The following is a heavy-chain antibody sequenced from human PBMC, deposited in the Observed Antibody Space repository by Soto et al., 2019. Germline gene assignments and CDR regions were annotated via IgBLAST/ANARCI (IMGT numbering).Heavy chain of an antibody. V-gene: IGHV1-18*01. CDR1: GYTFSNDG. CDR2: ISAYNGNT. J-gene: IGHJ6*02. CDR3: ARGGPTSADYSYGMDV. Sequence: QVQLVQSGAEVRRPGASVKVSCKASGYTFSNDGINWVRQAPGQGLEWMGWISAYNGNTEYAQNFQGRVTMTTDTSTSTAYMELRSLRSDDTAVYSCARGGPTSADYSYGMDVWGLGTTVTVSS. D-gene: IGHD3-10*01.